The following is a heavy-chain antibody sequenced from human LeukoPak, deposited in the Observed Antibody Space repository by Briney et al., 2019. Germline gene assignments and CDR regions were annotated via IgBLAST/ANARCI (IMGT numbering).Heavy chain of an antibody. Sequence: GGSLRLSCAASGFTFSSYAMSWVHQAPEKGLEWVSAISGSGGSTYYADSVKGRFTISRDNSKNTLYLQMNSLRAEDTAVYYCAKDHAVTTDFDYWGQGTLVTVSS. J-gene: IGHJ4*02. V-gene: IGHV3-23*01. CDR1: GFTFSSYA. CDR3: AKDHAVTTDFDY. D-gene: IGHD4-17*01. CDR2: ISGSGGST.